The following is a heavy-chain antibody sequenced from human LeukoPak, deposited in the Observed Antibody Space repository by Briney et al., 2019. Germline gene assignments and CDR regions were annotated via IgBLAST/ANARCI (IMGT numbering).Heavy chain of an antibody. CDR3: ARVQGYGAFDI. Sequence: PSETLSLTCTVSGGSFSSYYWSWIRQPPGKELEWIGYMYYTGITNYNPSLKSRGTMSVDTSKNQFSLELSSVTAADTAVYYCARVQGYGAFDIWGQGTMVTVSS. J-gene: IGHJ3*02. D-gene: IGHD3-16*01. V-gene: IGHV4-59*01. CDR1: GGSFSSYY. CDR2: MYYTGIT.